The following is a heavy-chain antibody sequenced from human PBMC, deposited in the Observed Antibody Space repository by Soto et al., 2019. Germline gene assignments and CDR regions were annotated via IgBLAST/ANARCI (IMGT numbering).Heavy chain of an antibody. CDR2: IKSKTDGGTT. CDR3: TTASIAASYYYYGMDV. V-gene: IGHV3-15*01. J-gene: IGHJ6*02. D-gene: IGHD6-6*01. Sequence: GGSLRLSCAASGFTFSSYGMHWVRQAPGKGLEWVGRIKSKTDGGTTDYAAPVKGRFTISRDDSKNTLYLQMNSLKTEDTAVYYCTTASIAASYYYYGMDVWGQGTTVTVSS. CDR1: GFTFSSYG.